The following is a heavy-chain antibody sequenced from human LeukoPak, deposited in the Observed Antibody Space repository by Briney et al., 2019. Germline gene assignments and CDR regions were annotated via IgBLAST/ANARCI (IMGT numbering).Heavy chain of an antibody. CDR2: IWSDGSNK. CDR1: GFTLSNYG. V-gene: IGHV3-33*01. J-gene: IGHJ5*02. Sequence: PGGSLRLSCAAWGFTLSNYGMHWVRQAPGKGLEWVAVIWSDGSNKYYADSVKGRFTISRDNSKNTLYLQMNSLRAEDTAVYYCARGVVLGVWDWFDPWGQGTLVTVSS. D-gene: IGHD2-15*01. CDR3: ARGVVLGVWDWFDP.